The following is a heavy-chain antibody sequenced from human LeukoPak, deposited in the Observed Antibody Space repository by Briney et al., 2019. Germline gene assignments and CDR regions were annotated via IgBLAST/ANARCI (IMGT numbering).Heavy chain of an antibody. J-gene: IGHJ4*02. Sequence: GESLKISCKGSGYSFTSYWIGWVRQMPGKGLEWMGIIYPGDSDTRYSPSFQGQVTISADKSISTAYLQWSSLKASDTTMYYCAREGAAYCGGDCYFVDYWGQGTLVTVSS. CDR3: AREGAAYCGGDCYFVDY. CDR2: IYPGDSDT. V-gene: IGHV5-51*01. D-gene: IGHD2-21*02. CDR1: GYSFTSYW.